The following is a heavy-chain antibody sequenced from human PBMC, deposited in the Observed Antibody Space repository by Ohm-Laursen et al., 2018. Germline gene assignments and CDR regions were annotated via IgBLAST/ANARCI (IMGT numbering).Heavy chain of an antibody. J-gene: IGHJ4*02. Sequence: SQTLSLTCPVSGGSISSYYWSWIRQPPGKGLEWIGYIYYSGNTDYNPSLKSRVTMSVDTSKNQISLNLSSVTAADTAVYYCAKRIGGYGTFDYWGQGTLVTVSS. CDR2: IYYSGNT. D-gene: IGHD1-26*01. V-gene: IGHV4-59*01. CDR3: AKRIGGYGTFDY. CDR1: GGSISSYY.